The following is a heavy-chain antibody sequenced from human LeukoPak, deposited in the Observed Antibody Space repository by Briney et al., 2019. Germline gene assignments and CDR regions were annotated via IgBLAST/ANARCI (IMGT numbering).Heavy chain of an antibody. CDR2: ISWNSGSI. J-gene: IGHJ4*02. D-gene: IGHD5-12*01. CDR1: GFTFSSYA. Sequence: PGGSLRLSCAASGFTFSSYAMHWVRQAPGKGLEWVSGISWNSGSIGYADSVKGRFTISRDNAKNSLYLQMNSLRAEDTALYYCAKDHGGYVGDYFDYWGQGTLVTVSS. V-gene: IGHV3-9*01. CDR3: AKDHGGYVGDYFDY.